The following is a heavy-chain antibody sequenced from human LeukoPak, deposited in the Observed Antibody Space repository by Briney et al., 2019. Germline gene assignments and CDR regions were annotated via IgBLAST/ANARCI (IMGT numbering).Heavy chain of an antibody. CDR2: TRNKANSYTT. CDR3: ARDVYCSGGSCYSYFDY. J-gene: IGHJ4*02. V-gene: IGHV3-72*01. Sequence: PGGSLRLSCAASGFTFSSHAMHWVRQAPGKGLEWVGRTRNKANSYTTEYAASVKGRFTISRDDSKNSLYLQMNSLKTEDTAVYYCARDVYCSGGSCYSYFDYWGQGTLVTVSS. D-gene: IGHD2-15*01. CDR1: GFTFSSHA.